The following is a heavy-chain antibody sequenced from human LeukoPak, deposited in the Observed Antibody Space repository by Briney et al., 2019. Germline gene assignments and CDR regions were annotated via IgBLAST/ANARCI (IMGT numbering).Heavy chain of an antibody. CDR3: AVGGYSYESAY. J-gene: IGHJ4*02. D-gene: IGHD5-18*01. V-gene: IGHV1-69*13. Sequence: SVKVSCKASGGTFSSYAISWVRQAPGQGLEWVGGIIPIFGTANYAQKFQGRVTITADESTSTAYMELSSLRSEDTAVYYCAVGGYSYESAYWGQGTLVTVSS. CDR1: GGTFSSYA. CDR2: IIPIFGTA.